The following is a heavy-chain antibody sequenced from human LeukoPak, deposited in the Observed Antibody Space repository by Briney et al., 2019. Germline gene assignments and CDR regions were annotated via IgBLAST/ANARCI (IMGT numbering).Heavy chain of an antibody. CDR3: ARDRVVQGGIHLYYYYYMDV. CDR1: GYTFTGYY. D-gene: IGHD3-10*01. J-gene: IGHJ6*03. CDR2: INPNSGGT. V-gene: IGHV1-2*02. Sequence: ASVKVSCKASGYTFTGYYMHWVRQAPGQGLEWMGWINPNSGGTNYAQKFQGRVTMTRDTSISTAYMELSRLRFDDTAVYYCARDRVVQGGIHLYYYYYMDVWGKGTTVTISS.